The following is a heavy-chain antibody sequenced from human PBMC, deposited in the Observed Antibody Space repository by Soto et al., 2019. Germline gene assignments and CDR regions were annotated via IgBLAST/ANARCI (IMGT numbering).Heavy chain of an antibody. Sequence: LRLSCAASGFTFSSYAMHWVRQAPGKGLEWVAVISYDGSNKYYADSVKGRFTISRDNSKNTLYLQMNSLRAEDTAVYYCARDPVTMIVVVMYHFDYWGQGTLVTVSS. CDR2: ISYDGSNK. D-gene: IGHD3-22*01. J-gene: IGHJ4*02. CDR3: ARDPVTMIVVVMYHFDY. CDR1: GFTFSSYA. V-gene: IGHV3-30-3*01.